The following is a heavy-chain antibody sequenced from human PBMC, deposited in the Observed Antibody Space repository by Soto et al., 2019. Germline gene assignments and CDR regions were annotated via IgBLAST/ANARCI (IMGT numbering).Heavy chain of an antibody. J-gene: IGHJ6*03. Sequence: QVQLVQSGAEVKKPGASVKVSCKASGYSFTSYDMNWVRQVPGQGPEWMGWMNPNSADTGYAQKFQGRMTTSRDMSTRTMYMEWSGLTSEDTAVYYCARGGFLEPHMDVWGRGTTVTVSS. V-gene: IGHV1-8*01. CDR3: ARGGFLEPHMDV. CDR1: GYSFTSYD. CDR2: MNPNSADT.